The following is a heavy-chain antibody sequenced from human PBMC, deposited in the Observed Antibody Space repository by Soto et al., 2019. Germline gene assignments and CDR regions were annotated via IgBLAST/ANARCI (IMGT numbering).Heavy chain of an antibody. CDR3: ARGYLSFDFGS. CDR2: ISGDGINT. Sequence: QIQLVESGGDVVQPGKSLRLSCAASGFNFGFFGMHWVRQAPGKGLEWVAFISGDGINTQYADSVRGRFTLSRDYSRKTIYLQMDSLRDEDTALYYCARGYLSFDFGSWGQGTLVTVSS. D-gene: IGHD1-26*01. V-gene: IGHV3-30*03. J-gene: IGHJ4*02. CDR1: GFNFGFFG.